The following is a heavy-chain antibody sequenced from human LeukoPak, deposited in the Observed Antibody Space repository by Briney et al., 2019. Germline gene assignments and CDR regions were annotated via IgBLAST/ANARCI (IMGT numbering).Heavy chain of an antibody. D-gene: IGHD1-26*01. J-gene: IGHJ3*02. CDR1: GGSISSSSYY. V-gene: IGHV3-23*01. CDR3: ARGGSYPSAFDI. Sequence: ETLSLTCTVSGGSISSSSYYWGWIRQPPGKGLEWVSAISGSGGSTYYADSVKGRFTISRDNSKNTLYLQMNSLRAEDTAVYYCARGGSYPSAFDIWGQGTMVTVSS. CDR2: ISGSGGST.